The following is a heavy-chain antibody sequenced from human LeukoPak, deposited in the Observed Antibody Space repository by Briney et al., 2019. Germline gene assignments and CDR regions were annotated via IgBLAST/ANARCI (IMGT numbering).Heavy chain of an antibody. CDR3: ARERACSGGSCFVNYYAFDI. V-gene: IGHV4-38-2*02. Sequence: SETLSLTCTVSGGSISSGYYWGWIRQPPGKGLEWIGSIYHSGSTCYNPSLKSRVTISVDTSKNQFSLKLSSVTAADTAVYYCARERACSGGSCFVNYYAFDIWGQGTMVTVSS. CDR1: GGSISSGYY. CDR2: IYHSGST. J-gene: IGHJ3*02. D-gene: IGHD2-15*01.